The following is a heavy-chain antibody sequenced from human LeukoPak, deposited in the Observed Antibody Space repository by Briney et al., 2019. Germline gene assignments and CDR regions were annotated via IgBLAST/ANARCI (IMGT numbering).Heavy chain of an antibody. CDR3: ARGRQEVSMIVVVMTAVSYYLDV. V-gene: IGHV4-34*01. CDR2: INPSGRI. J-gene: IGHJ6*03. Sequence: KPSETLSLTCAVYGGSFSGYYWTWIRRAPGKGLEWIGEINPSGRISYNPSLKSRLTISVDASKNQFSLNLRSLTAADTAVYYCARGRQEVSMIVVVMTAVSYYLDVWGKGTTVTVS. D-gene: IGHD3-22*01. CDR1: GGSFSGYY.